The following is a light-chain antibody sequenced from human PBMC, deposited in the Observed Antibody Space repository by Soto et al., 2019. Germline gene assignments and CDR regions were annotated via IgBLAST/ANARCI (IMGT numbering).Light chain of an antibody. CDR1: QSVSSSY. V-gene: IGKV3-20*01. Sequence: EIVLTQSPGTLSLSPGERATLSCRASQSVSSSYLAWYQQKPGQAPRLLIYGASSRATGIPDRFSGSGSETDFTLTISRLAPEDFAVYYCQQYGSSPTFGGGTKVEIK. CDR2: GAS. CDR3: QQYGSSPT. J-gene: IGKJ4*01.